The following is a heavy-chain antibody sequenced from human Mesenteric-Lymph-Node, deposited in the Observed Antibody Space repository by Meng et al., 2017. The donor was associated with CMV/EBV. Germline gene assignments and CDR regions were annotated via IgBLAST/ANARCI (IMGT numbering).Heavy chain of an antibody. D-gene: IGHD1-26*01. J-gene: IGHJ4*02. CDR1: GFTCTCDW. Sequence: DVPLVASGGWLVGPGGSSRLSLVSCGFTCTCDWMPWDRQVPGGELVWNSLMKTGGGITTYADSVKGRFTISRDNAKNTLYLQMSDLRAADSAVYYCIRDLVGKRDDWGQGTLVTVSS. CDR2: MKTGGGIT. V-gene: IGHV3-74*01. CDR3: IRDLVGKRDD.